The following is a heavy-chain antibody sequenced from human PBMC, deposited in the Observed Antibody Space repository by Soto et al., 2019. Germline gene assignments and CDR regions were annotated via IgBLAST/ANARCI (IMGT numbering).Heavy chain of an antibody. J-gene: IGHJ6*02. CDR3: ARVGPRPYYYYGMDG. D-gene: IGHD1-26*01. V-gene: IGHV1-18*01. CDR1: GYTFSMSG. CDR2: ISGYNGNT. Sequence: ASVKVSCKSSGYTFSMSGISWVRQAPGQGLEWMGWISGYNGNTNYEQKFQDRVTTATDTTTNTAYMELRSLRSDDTAVYYCARVGPRPYYYYGMDGWG.